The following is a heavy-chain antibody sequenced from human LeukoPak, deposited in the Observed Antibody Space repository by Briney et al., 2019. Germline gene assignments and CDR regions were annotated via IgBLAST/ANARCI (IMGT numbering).Heavy chain of an antibody. CDR3: AKEDYYDSKVDY. Sequence: PGGSMRLSCAVYGFTFSSYAMSWVRQPPGKGLEWVSAISGSGGSTYYADSVEGRFTISRDNSKNTLYLQMNSLRVEDTAVYYCAKEDYYDSKVDYWGQGTLVTVSS. V-gene: IGHV3-23*01. CDR2: ISGSGGST. J-gene: IGHJ4*02. D-gene: IGHD3-22*01. CDR1: GFTFSSYA.